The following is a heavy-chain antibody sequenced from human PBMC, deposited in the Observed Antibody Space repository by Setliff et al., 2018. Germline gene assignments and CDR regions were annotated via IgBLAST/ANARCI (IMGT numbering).Heavy chain of an antibody. J-gene: IGHJ4*02. CDR1: GFTFSSYW. CDR3: ARATLTIFGVVTPFDY. D-gene: IGHD3-3*01. V-gene: IGHV3-7*01. CDR2: IKQDGSEK. Sequence: PGGSLRLSCAASGFTFSSYWMSWVRQAPGKGLEWVANIKQDGSEKYYVDSVKGRFTISRDNAKNSLYPQMNSLRAEDTAVYYCARATLTIFGVVTPFDYWGQGTLVTVSS.